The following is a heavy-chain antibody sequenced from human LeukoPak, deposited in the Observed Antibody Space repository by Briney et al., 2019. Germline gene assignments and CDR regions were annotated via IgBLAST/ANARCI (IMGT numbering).Heavy chain of an antibody. V-gene: IGHV3-43D*03. J-gene: IGHJ6*03. CDR1: GFTLDDYA. CDR2: ISWDGGST. Sequence: PGGSLRLSCAASGFTLDDYAMHWVRQAPGKGLEWVSLISWDGGSTYYADSVKGRFTISRDNSKNSLYLQMNSLRAEDTALYYCAKNSVPGSGGAGYYYYMDVWGKGTTVTVSS. D-gene: IGHD3-10*01. CDR3: AKNSVPGSGGAGYYYYMDV.